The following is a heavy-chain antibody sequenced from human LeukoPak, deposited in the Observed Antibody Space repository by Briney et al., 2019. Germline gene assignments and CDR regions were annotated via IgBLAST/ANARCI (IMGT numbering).Heavy chain of an antibody. J-gene: IGHJ4*02. Sequence: PGGSLRLSCAASGFTVSSNHMSWVRQAPGKGLEWVSGTNENGGNTYYAGSVKGRFTISRDNSEDILYLRMYSLRVDDTAVYYCVRDFDCSGGSCPLFDNWGQGTLVTVSS. CDR2: NENGGNT. V-gene: IGHV3-53*01. CDR3: VRDFDCSGGSCPLFDN. D-gene: IGHD2-15*01. CDR1: GFTVSSNH.